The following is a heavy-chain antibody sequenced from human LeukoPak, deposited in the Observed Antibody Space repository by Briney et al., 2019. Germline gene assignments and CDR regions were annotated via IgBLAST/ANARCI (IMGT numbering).Heavy chain of an antibody. D-gene: IGHD5-24*01. V-gene: IGHV1-69*05. CDR1: GGTFTSYA. Sequence: SVKVSCKSSGGTFTSYAISWVRQAPGQGLEWMGRIIPIIGTANYAQKFQGRVTITTDESTSTAYMELSSLRSEDTAVYYCAREGGSQRRDGYNFDYWGQGTLVTVSS. CDR3: AREGGSQRRDGYNFDY. CDR2: IIPIIGTA. J-gene: IGHJ4*02.